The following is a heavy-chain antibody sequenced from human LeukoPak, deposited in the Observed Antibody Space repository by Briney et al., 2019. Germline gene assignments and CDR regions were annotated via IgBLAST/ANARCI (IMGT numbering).Heavy chain of an antibody. Sequence: PGRSLILSCAASGFTFSSYGMHWVRQAPGKGLEWVAVISYDGSNKYYADSVKGRFTISRDNSKNTLYLQMSSLRTEDTAVYYCARTVAAAGPMDYWGQGTLVTVSS. D-gene: IGHD6-13*01. V-gene: IGHV3-30*03. CDR1: GFTFSSYG. J-gene: IGHJ4*02. CDR3: ARTVAAAGPMDY. CDR2: ISYDGSNK.